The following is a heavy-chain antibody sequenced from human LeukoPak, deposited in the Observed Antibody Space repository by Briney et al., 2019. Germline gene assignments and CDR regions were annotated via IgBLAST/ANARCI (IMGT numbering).Heavy chain of an antibody. J-gene: IGHJ4*02. D-gene: IGHD3-22*01. CDR3: ARGLRYYDSRDRFDF. CDR1: GDSISSSSYS. CDR2: VYYRVTS. V-gene: IGHV4-39*07. Sequence: SETLSLTCTVSGDSISSSSYSWAWIRQPPGKGLEWLATVYYRVTSYSNPSLRSRVSISLDASQNRLSLRVTSVTAADTAVYYCARGLRYYDSRDRFDFWGQGALVTVSS.